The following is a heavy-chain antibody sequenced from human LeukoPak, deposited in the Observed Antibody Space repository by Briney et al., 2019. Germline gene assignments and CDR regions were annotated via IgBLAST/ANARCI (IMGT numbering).Heavy chain of an antibody. CDR1: YGSFSGYY. D-gene: IGHD6-6*01. CDR3: ARHGLVAARHAFDI. J-gene: IGHJ3*02. CDR2: INHNGNT. V-gene: IGHV4-34*01. Sequence: SETLSLTCTVFYGSFSGYYWSWIRQPPGKGLESIGEINHNGNTNYNPSLKNRVTISVDTSKDQFFLKLSSVTAADTAVYYCARHGLVAARHAFDIWSQGTMVTVSS.